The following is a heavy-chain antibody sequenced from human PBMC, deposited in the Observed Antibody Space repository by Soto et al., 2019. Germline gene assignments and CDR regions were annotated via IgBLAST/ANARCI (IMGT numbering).Heavy chain of an antibody. J-gene: IGHJ4*02. D-gene: IGHD2-2*01. CDR3: ASAVVVPAVSPYFDY. CDR1: GVTFSSYA. V-gene: IGHV1-69*13. CDR2: IIPIFGTA. Sequence: SVKVSCKASGVTFSSYAISWVRQAPGQGLEWMGGIIPIFGTANYAQKFQGRVTITADESTSTAYMELSSLRSEDTAVYYCASAVVVPAVSPYFDYWGQGTLVTVSS.